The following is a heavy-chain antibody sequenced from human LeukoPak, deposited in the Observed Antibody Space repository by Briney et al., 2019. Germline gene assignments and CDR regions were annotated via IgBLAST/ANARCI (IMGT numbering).Heavy chain of an antibody. Sequence: GGSLRLSCAASGFTFSSYEMNWVRQAPGKGLEWVSVIYSGGSTYYADSVKGRFTISRDNSKNTLYLQMNSLRAEDTAVYYCARDLEYSSSSGGQGTLVTVSS. CDR3: ARDLEYSSSS. D-gene: IGHD6-6*01. V-gene: IGHV3-53*01. CDR2: IYSGGST. CDR1: GFTFSSYE. J-gene: IGHJ4*02.